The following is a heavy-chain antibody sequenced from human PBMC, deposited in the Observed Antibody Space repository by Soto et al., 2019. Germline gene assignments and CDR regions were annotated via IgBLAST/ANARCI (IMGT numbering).Heavy chain of an antibody. Sequence: ASVKVSCKASGYTFTSYAMHWVRQAPGQRLEWMGWINAGNGNTKYSQKFQGRVTITRDTSASTAYMELSSLRSEDTAVYYCARDSTPSSWYISGWFDPRGQGTLVTVSS. V-gene: IGHV1-3*01. D-gene: IGHD6-13*01. CDR2: INAGNGNT. J-gene: IGHJ5*02. CDR3: ARDSTPSSWYISGWFDP. CDR1: GYTFTSYA.